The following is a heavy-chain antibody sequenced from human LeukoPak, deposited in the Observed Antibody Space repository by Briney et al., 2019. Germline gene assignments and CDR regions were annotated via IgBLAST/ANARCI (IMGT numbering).Heavy chain of an antibody. CDR2: ISSSSSYI. D-gene: IGHD6-19*01. Sequence: GGSLRLSCAASGFTFSSYSMNWVRQAPGKGLEWVSCISSSSSYIYYADSVKGRFTISRDNAKNSLYLQMKSLRAEDTAVYYCARDRPSSGWYGELDYWGQGTLVTVSS. J-gene: IGHJ4*02. CDR3: ARDRPSSGWYGELDY. CDR1: GFTFSSYS. V-gene: IGHV3-21*01.